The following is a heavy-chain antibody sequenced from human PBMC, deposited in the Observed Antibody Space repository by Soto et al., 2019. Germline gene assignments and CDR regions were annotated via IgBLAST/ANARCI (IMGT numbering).Heavy chain of an antibody. V-gene: IGHV3-11*01. CDR2: ISSSGGTM. CDR1: GFTFSDYY. J-gene: IGHJ6*02. D-gene: IGHD6-19*01. CDR3: ARDRIAVADNGMDV. Sequence: GGSLSLSCTASGFTFSDYYMSWIRQAPGKGLEWLSYISSSGGTMYSADSVRGRFTISRDNAKNSLYLQMNSLRAEDTAVYYCARDRIAVADNGMDVWGQGTTVTVSS.